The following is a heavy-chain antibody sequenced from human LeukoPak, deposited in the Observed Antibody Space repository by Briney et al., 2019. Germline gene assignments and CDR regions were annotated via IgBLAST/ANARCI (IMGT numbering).Heavy chain of an antibody. Sequence: SETLSLTCTVSGGSISSSSYYWGWIRQPPGKGLEWIGSIYYSGSTYYNPSLKSRVTISVDTSKNQFSLKLSSVTAADTAVYYCARGLGAFDYWGQGTLVTVSS. V-gene: IGHV4-39*07. J-gene: IGHJ4*02. CDR2: IYYSGST. CDR3: ARGLGAFDY. D-gene: IGHD1-26*01. CDR1: GGSISSSSYY.